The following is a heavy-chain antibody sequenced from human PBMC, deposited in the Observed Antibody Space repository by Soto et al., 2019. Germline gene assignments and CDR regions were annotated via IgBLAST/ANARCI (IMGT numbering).Heavy chain of an antibody. D-gene: IGHD2-2*01. Sequence: ASVKVSCKASGYTFTGYYVHWVRQAPGQGLEWMGWINPNSGGTNYAQKFQGRVTMTRDTSISTAYMELSRLRSDDTAVYYCARDGVVPAANYYGMDVWGQGTTVTVSS. CDR2: INPNSGGT. J-gene: IGHJ6*02. CDR3: ARDGVVPAANYYGMDV. CDR1: GYTFTGYY. V-gene: IGHV1-2*02.